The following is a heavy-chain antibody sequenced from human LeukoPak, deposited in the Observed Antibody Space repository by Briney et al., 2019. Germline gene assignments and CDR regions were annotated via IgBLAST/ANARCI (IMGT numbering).Heavy chain of an antibody. V-gene: IGHV3-9*01. D-gene: IGHD3-22*01. CDR3: AKDVYYDSSGYYHGNAFDI. J-gene: IGHJ3*02. Sequence: GRSLRLSCAASGFTFDDYAMHWVRQAPGKGQEWVSGISWNSGSIGYADSVKGRFTISRDNAKNSLYLQMNSLRAEDTALYYCAKDVYYDSSGYYHGNAFDIWGQGTMVTVPS. CDR1: GFTFDDYA. CDR2: ISWNSGSI.